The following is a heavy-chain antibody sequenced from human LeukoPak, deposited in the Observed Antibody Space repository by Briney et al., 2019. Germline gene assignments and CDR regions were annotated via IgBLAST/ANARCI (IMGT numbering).Heavy chain of an antibody. CDR1: GFTFSRYG. J-gene: IGHJ4*02. D-gene: IGHD1-26*01. V-gene: IGHV3-33*01. Sequence: PGGSLRLSCAASGFTFSRYGMHWVRPAPGKGLEWVAVIWYDGSNEYYADSVKGRFTIFRDNSKNTLHLQMNSLRAEDTAVYYCARPLVGDALDYWGQGTLVTVSS. CDR3: ARPLVGDALDY. CDR2: IWYDGSNE.